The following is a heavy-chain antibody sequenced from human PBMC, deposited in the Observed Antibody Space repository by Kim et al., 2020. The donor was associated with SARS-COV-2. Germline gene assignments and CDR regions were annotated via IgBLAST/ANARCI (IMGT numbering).Heavy chain of an antibody. Sequence: ASVKVSCKASGYTFTSYGISWVRQAPGQGLEWMGWISAYNGNTNYAQKLQGRVTMTTDTSTSTAYMELRSLRSDDTAVYYCARSAYYDSSGYYVADYFDYWGQGTLVTVSS. D-gene: IGHD3-22*01. CDR3: ARSAYYDSSGYYVADYFDY. V-gene: IGHV1-18*04. J-gene: IGHJ4*02. CDR2: ISAYNGNT. CDR1: GYTFTSYG.